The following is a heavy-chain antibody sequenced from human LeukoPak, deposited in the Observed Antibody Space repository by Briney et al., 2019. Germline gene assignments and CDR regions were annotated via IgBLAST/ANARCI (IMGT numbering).Heavy chain of an antibody. CDR3: AKYRYGYRGMDS. D-gene: IGHD5-18*01. Sequence: PSETLSLTCRVYGGSFSGYFWIWFRQPPGKGLEWIGGINYSGSTNYNSSLKRRAIISVDTSKNQFSLKLTSVTAADTAVYFCAKYRYGYRGMDSWGQGTQVTVSS. V-gene: IGHV4-34*01. CDR2: INYSGST. J-gene: IGHJ4*02. CDR1: GGSFSGYF.